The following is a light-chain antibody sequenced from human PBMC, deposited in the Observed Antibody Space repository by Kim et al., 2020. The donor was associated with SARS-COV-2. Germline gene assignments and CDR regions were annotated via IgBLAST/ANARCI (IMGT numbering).Light chain of an antibody. CDR3: QKTSSTPRT. CDR1: QDITTY. V-gene: IGKV1-27*01. CDR2: GAS. J-gene: IGKJ1*01. Sequence: ACVGDRVTITCRASQDITTYLAWYQQRPGKVPKLLIYGASTLQSGVPSRFSGSGSGTDFTLTISSLQPEDVATYFCQKTSSTPRTFGQGTKVDIK.